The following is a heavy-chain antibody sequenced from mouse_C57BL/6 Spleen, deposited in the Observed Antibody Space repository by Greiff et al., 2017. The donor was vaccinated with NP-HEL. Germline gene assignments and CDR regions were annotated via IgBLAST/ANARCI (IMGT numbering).Heavy chain of an antibody. CDR2: INPGSGGT. CDR3: ARSDGYYDYYYAMDY. V-gene: IGHV1-54*01. D-gene: IGHD2-3*01. Sequence: VQLQQSGAELVRPGTSVKVSCKASGYAFTNYLIEWVKQRPGQGLEWIGVINPGSGGTNYNEKFKGKATLTADKSSSTAYMQLSSLTSEDSAVYFCARSDGYYDYYYAMDYWGQGTSVTVSS. J-gene: IGHJ4*01. CDR1: GYAFTNYL.